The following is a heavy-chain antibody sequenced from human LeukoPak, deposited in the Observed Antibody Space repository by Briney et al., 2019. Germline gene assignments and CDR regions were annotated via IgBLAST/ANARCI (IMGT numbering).Heavy chain of an antibody. J-gene: IGHJ3*02. CDR2: ISPYNGNT. CDR3: ARVKDRFSGSYYVGSGFDI. CDR1: GYTFPNYG. Sequence: ASVKVSCKASGYTFPNYGVTWVRQAPGQGLEWMGWISPYNGNTNYAQKLQGRVTITTDTSTSTVYMELRTLISDDTAVYYCARVKDRFSGSYYVGSGFDIWGQGTTVTVSS. V-gene: IGHV1-18*01. D-gene: IGHD1-26*01.